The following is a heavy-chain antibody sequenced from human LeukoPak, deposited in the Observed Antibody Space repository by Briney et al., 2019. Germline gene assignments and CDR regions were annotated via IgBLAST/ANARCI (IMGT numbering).Heavy chain of an antibody. CDR1: GFSFSSYW. Sequence: PGGSLRLSCAASGFSFSSYWMSWVRQAPGKGLEWVANIKEDGSAKYYVDSVKGRFTISRDNAKNSLYLQMNSLRAEDTAVYYCASSLGYCSSTSCYEWDYWGQGTLVTVSS. J-gene: IGHJ4*02. CDR3: ASSLGYCSSTSCYEWDY. D-gene: IGHD2-2*01. V-gene: IGHV3-7*01. CDR2: IKEDGSAK.